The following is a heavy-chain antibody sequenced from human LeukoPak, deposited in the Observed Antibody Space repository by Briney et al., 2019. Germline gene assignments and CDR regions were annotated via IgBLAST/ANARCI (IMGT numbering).Heavy chain of an antibody. D-gene: IGHD6-25*01. CDR1: GGSFSGYY. CDR2: INHSGST. CDR3: ARHSTPAVYYYYYGMDV. J-gene: IGHJ6*02. V-gene: IGHV4-34*01. Sequence: SETLSLTCAVYGGSFSGYYWSWLRQPPGKGLEWIGEINHSGSTNYNPSLKSRVTISVDTSKNQFSLKLSSVTAADTAVYYCARHSTPAVYYYYYGMDVWGQGTTVTVSS.